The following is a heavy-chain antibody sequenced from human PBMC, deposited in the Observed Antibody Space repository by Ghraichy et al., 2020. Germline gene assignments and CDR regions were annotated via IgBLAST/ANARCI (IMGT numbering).Heavy chain of an antibody. CDR1: GFTFSSYW. CDR3: ARDRGDSSSYWVGWFDP. CDR2: IKQDGSDK. D-gene: IGHD3-22*01. J-gene: IGHJ5*02. Sequence: GGSLRLSCAASGFTFSSYWMSWVRQAPGKGLEWVSNIKQDGSDKYYVDSVKGRFTISRDNAKNSLYLQMNSLRAEDTAVYYCARDRGDSSSYWVGWFDPWGQGTLVTVSS. V-gene: IGHV3-7*03.